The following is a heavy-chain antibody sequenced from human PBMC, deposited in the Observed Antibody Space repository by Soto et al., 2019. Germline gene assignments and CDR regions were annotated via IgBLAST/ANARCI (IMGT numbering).Heavy chain of an antibody. CDR1: GFTFSSYG. J-gene: IGHJ1*01. CDR2: ISYDGSNK. CDR3: AKDRTDTAMVTEYSQH. D-gene: IGHD5-18*01. Sequence: GGSLRLSCAASGFTFSSYGMHWVRQAPGKGLEWVAVISYDGSNKYYADSVKGRFTISRDNSKNTLYLQMNSLRAEDTAVYYCAKDRTDTAMVTEYSQHWGQGTLVTVSS. V-gene: IGHV3-30*18.